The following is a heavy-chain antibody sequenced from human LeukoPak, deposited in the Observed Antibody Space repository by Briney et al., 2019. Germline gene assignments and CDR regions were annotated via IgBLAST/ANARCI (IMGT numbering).Heavy chain of an antibody. CDR1: GYTFTNNY. CDR3: ARMDMDPAMVTNYLDH. D-gene: IGHD5-18*01. Sequence: ASVTVSCKASGYTFTNNYMHWVRQAPGQGLEWMGVIHPSGSSTNYAQRFQGRVTMTKDMSTSTVYIELSSLRSEDTAVYYCARMDMDPAMVTNYLDHWGQGTLVTLSA. CDR2: IHPSGSST. V-gene: IGHV1-46*01. J-gene: IGHJ4*02.